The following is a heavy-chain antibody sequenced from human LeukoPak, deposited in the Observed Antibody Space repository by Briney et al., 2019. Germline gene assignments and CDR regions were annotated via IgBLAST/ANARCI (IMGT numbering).Heavy chain of an antibody. J-gene: IGHJ3*02. V-gene: IGHV4-39*07. CDR3: ARSRRRYYYDSSGYYRDAFDI. D-gene: IGHD3-22*01. Sequence: SSETLSLTCTVSGGSISSSSYYWGWIRQPPGKGLEWIGEIYHSGSTNYNPSLKGRVTISVDKSKNQFSLKLSSVTAADTAVYYCARSRRRYYYDSSGYYRDAFDIWGQGTMVTVSS. CDR1: GGSISSSSYY. CDR2: IYHSGST.